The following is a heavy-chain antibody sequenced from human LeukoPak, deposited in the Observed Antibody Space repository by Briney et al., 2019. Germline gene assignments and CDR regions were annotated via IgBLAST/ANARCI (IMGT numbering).Heavy chain of an antibody. Sequence: ASVKVSCKASGYTFTGYYMHWVRQAPGQGLEWMGWTNPNSGGTSYAQRFQGRVTLTRDTSISTAYMELSRLRSGDTAVYYCARGGAGTAYYDWDFFRFDYWGQGTLVTVSS. V-gene: IGHV1-2*02. CDR1: GYTFTGYY. CDR2: TNPNSGGT. D-gene: IGHD5-12*01. CDR3: ARGGAGTAYYDWDFFRFDY. J-gene: IGHJ4*02.